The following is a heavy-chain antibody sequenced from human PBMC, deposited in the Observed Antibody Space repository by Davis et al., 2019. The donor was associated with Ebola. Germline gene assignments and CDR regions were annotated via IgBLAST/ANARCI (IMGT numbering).Heavy chain of an antibody. CDR3: AKEGDYGSYYGMDV. D-gene: IGHD4-17*01. V-gene: IGHV3-7*01. J-gene: IGHJ6*02. Sequence: GESLNISCAASGFSVSSYWMSWVRQAPGKGLEWVANIKQDGSEKYYVDSVEGRFTISRDNAKNSLYLQMNSLRAEDTAVYYCAKEGDYGSYYGMDVWGQGTTVTVSS. CDR2: IKQDGSEK. CDR1: GFSVSSYW.